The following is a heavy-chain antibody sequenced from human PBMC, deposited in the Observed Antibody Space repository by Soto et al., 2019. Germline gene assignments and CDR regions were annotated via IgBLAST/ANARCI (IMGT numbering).Heavy chain of an antibody. V-gene: IGHV1-18*01. CDR2: ISAYNGNT. J-gene: IGHJ4*02. CDR1: GYTFTSYG. D-gene: IGHD3-3*01. CDR3: SRGGGIGDFWSGYYFHYFDY. Sequence: ASVKVSCKASGYTFTSYGISWVRQAPGQGLEWMGWISAYNGNTNYAQKLKGRVTMTTDTSTSTAYMELRSLRSDDTAVYYCSRGGGIGDFWSGYYFHYFDYWGQGTLVTVSS.